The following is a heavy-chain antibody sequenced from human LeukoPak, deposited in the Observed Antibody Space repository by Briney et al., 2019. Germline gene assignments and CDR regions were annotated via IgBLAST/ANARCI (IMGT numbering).Heavy chain of an antibody. J-gene: IGHJ6*02. CDR1: GGSFSGYY. CDR2: INHSGST. V-gene: IGHV4-34*01. Sequence: SETLSLTCAVYGGSFSGYYWSWIRQPPGKGLEWIGEINHSGSTNYNPTLKSRVTISVDPSKNQFSLKLSSVTAADTAVYYCARGKRITIFGVVSLYSYYVMDVWGQGTTVTVSS. CDR3: ARGKRITIFGVVSLYSYYVMDV. D-gene: IGHD3-3*01.